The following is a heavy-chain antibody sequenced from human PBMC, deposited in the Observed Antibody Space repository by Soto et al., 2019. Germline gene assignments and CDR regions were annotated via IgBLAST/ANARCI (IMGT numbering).Heavy chain of an antibody. CDR1: GYSFDTFG. D-gene: IGHD2-15*01. CDR3: ARCYCSVGRCFTCWHFDL. Sequence: QVQVVQSGAEVKKPGASVKVACKASGYSFDTFGMSWVRQAPGQGLEWMGWISIEKGDTNSAQKFQDRVTMTTDTTSSTAYMELRSLTSDDTAVYYCARCYCSVGRCFTCWHFDLWGRGTLVTVSS. J-gene: IGHJ2*01. CDR2: ISIEKGDT. V-gene: IGHV1-18*01.